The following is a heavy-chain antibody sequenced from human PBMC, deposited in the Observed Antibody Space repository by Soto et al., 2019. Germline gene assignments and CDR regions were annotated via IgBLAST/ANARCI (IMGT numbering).Heavy chain of an antibody. J-gene: IGHJ6*02. Sequence: GGSLRLSCAASGFTFSIYAMKWVRQAPGKGLEWVSLIGESGTPTYYADSVKGRFTISRDNSGNTLFLEMYSLRAEDTAVYYCARYIPGVRYYGMDVWGQGTTVTVS. CDR2: IGESGTPT. CDR1: GFTFSIYA. D-gene: IGHD2-2*01. CDR3: ARYIPGVRYYGMDV. V-gene: IGHV3-23*01.